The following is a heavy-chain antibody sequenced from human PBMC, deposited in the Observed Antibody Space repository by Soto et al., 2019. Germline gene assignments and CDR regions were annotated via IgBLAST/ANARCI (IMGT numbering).Heavy chain of an antibody. CDR3: ARQHYYDSSGYYTWN. Sequence: QPLTYTVLDGSIRSIVYCWSWNHQPPGKGLKWIATVHYSGSPYYTPSLKNRVTISADTSKNQFSLRLNSVTAADTAVYYCARQHYYDSSGYYTWNWGQGTLVTGSS. V-gene: IGHV4-39*01. D-gene: IGHD3-22*01. J-gene: IGHJ4*02. CDR1: DGSIRSIVYC. CDR2: VHYSGSP.